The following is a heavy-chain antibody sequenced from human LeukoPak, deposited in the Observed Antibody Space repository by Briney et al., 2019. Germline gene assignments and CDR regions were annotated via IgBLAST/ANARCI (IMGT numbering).Heavy chain of an antibody. D-gene: IGHD5-18*01. J-gene: IGHJ4*02. V-gene: IGHV3-11*06. CDR3: AREGGYRYGLIDY. CDR1: GFTYSDYY. CDR2: ISSSSVYT. Sequence: GGSLRLSCTTSGFTYSDYYMSWIRQAPGKGLEWVSYISSSSVYTDYADSVKGRFTISRDNGKDSLFLQMNSLRAEDTAVYYCAREGGYRYGLIDYWGQGTLVTVSS.